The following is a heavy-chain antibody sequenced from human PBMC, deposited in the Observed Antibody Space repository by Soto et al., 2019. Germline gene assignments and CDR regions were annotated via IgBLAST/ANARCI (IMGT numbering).Heavy chain of an antibody. J-gene: IGHJ6*02. Sequence: EVQLVESGGGLVQPGGSLRLSCAASGITVSNNYMSWVRQAPGKGLECVSLIYSNGDTRYADSVKGRCTISRDNSKNTVYLQMNSLRAEDTAVYYCARDPPGIAAAGGGWGQGTTVTVSS. CDR1: GITVSNNY. CDR3: ARDPPGIAAAGGG. D-gene: IGHD6-13*01. V-gene: IGHV3-66*01. CDR2: IYSNGDT.